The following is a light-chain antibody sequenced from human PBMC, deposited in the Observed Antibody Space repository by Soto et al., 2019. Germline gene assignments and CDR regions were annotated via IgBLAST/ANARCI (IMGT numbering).Light chain of an antibody. CDR3: MQTKQIPVT. CDR1: QSLLHSDGKTY. CDR2: EVS. V-gene: IGKV2D-29*01. J-gene: IGKJ1*01. Sequence: DILMTQPPLSLSVTPGQPASISCRSSQSLLHSDGKTYFYWYLQRPGQPPRLLIYEVSNRFSGVPDRFSGSGSGTDFTLKISRVETDDVGIYFCMQTKQIPVTFGQGTKVDIK.